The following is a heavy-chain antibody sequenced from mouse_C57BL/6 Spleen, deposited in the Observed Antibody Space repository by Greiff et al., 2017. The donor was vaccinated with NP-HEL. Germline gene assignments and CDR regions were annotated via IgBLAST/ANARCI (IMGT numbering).Heavy chain of an antibody. J-gene: IGHJ3*01. D-gene: IGHD1-1*01. CDR1: GYTFTSYW. CDR3: ARNYGSSLWFAY. V-gene: IGHV1-64*01. Sequence: QLQQPGAELVKPGASVKLSCKASGYTFTSYWMHWVKQRPGQGLEWIGMIHPNSGSTNYNEKFKSKATLTVDKSSSTAYMQLSSLTSEDSAVYYCARNYGSSLWFAYWGQGTLVTVSA. CDR2: IHPNSGST.